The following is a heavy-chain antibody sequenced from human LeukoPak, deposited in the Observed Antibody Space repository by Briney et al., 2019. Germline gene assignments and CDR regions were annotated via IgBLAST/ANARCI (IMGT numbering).Heavy chain of an antibody. Sequence: GASVKVSCKASGYTFTSYDINWVRQAPGQGLEWVGWMNPSSGNTGYAQKFQGWVTMTRDTSISTAYMELSRQRSDDTDVYYCATSQGIAAAAAFDIWGQGTMVTVSS. V-gene: IGHV1-8*01. J-gene: IGHJ3*02. D-gene: IGHD6-13*01. CDR3: ATSQGIAAAAAFDI. CDR2: MNPSSGNT. CDR1: GYTFTSYD.